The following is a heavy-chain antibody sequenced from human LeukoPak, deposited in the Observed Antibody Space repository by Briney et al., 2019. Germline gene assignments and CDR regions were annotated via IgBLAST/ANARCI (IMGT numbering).Heavy chain of an antibody. Sequence: GGSLRLSCAASGFTFSSYAMSWVRQAPGKGLEWVSAISGSGGSTYYADSVKGRFTISRDNSKNTLYLQMNSLRAEDTAVYYCAKDPDYDILTGYSVYDYWGQGTLVTVSS. V-gene: IGHV3-23*01. D-gene: IGHD3-9*01. CDR2: ISGSGGST. J-gene: IGHJ4*02. CDR3: AKDPDYDILTGYSVYDY. CDR1: GFTFSSYA.